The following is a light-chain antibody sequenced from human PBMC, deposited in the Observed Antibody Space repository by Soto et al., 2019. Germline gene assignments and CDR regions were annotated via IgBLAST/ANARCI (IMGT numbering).Light chain of an antibody. CDR1: QSVSRD. V-gene: IGKV3D-15*01. CDR3: QQYNDWPLT. CDR2: DIS. Sequence: EIVMTQSPPTLSVSPGERATLSCRASQSVSRDLAWYQQKPGQAPRLLIYDISTRATGIPTRFSGSGSGTEFTLTISSLQSEDFAVYYCQQYNDWPLTFGGGTKVDIK. J-gene: IGKJ4*01.